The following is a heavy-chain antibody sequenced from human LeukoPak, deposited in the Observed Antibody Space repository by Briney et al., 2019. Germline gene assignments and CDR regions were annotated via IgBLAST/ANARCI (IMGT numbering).Heavy chain of an antibody. CDR1: GFTFSDFW. V-gene: IGHV3-43*01. D-gene: IGHD3-22*01. J-gene: IGHJ4*02. Sequence: GGSLRLSCAGSGFTFSDFWMTWVRQTPGKGLEWVSLISWDGGSTYYADSVKGRFTISRDNSKNSLYLQMNSLRTEDTALYYCAKNRDLYYYDSSKYYFDYWGQGTLVTVSS. CDR2: ISWDGGST. CDR3: AKNRDLYYYDSSKYYFDY.